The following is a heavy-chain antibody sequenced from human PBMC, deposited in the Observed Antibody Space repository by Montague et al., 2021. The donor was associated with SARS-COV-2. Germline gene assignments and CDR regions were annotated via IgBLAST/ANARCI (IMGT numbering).Heavy chain of an antibody. J-gene: IGHJ4*02. CDR2: IYYSGST. D-gene: IGHD3-3*01. Sequence: SETRSLTCTVSGGSISSSSYYWGWIRQPPGKGLEWIGSIYYSGSTYYNPSLKSRVTISVDTSKNQFSLKLSSVTAADTAVYYCARHTPFWSGSKHPFDYWGQGTLVTVSS. CDR3: ARHTPFWSGSKHPFDY. V-gene: IGHV4-39*01. CDR1: GGSISSSSYY.